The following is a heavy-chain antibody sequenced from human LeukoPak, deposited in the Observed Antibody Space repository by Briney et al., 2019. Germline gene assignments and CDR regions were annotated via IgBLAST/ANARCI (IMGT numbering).Heavy chain of an antibody. J-gene: IGHJ4*02. CDR2: IYSSGST. V-gene: IGHV4-4*07. Sequence: SETLSLTCTVSGGSISSYYWNWIRQPAGKGLEWIGRIYSSGSTNYNPSLKSRVTMSVDTSKNQFSLKVSSVTAADTAVYYCARSRPLDSSGYSFNYWGQGTLVTVSS. D-gene: IGHD3-22*01. CDR1: GGSISSYY. CDR3: ARSRPLDSSGYSFNY.